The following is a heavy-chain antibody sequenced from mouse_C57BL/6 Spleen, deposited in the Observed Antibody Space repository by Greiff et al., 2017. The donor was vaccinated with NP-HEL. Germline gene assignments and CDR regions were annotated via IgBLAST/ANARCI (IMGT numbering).Heavy chain of an antibody. CDR2: INPNNGGT. CDR1: GYTFTDYN. J-gene: IGHJ1*03. Sequence: DVQLQESGPELVKPGASVKIPCKASGYTFTDYNMDWVKQSHGKSLEWIGDINPNNGGTIYNQKFKGKATLTVDKSSSTAYRELRSLTSEDTAVYYCARGADYDTAYWYFDVWGTGTTVTVSS. D-gene: IGHD2-4*01. V-gene: IGHV1-18*01. CDR3: ARGADYDTAYWYFDV.